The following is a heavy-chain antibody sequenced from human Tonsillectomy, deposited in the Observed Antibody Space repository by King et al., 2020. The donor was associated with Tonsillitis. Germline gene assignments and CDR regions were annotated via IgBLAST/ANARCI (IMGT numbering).Heavy chain of an antibody. D-gene: IGHD2-8*01. CDR1: GGSISSGGYY. J-gene: IGHJ5*02. CDR3: ASAPGCTNGVCFAGGHWFDP. V-gene: IGHV4-31*03. CDR2: IYYSGST. Sequence: QLQESGPGLVKPSQTLSLTCTVSGGSISSGGYYWSWIRQHPGKGLEWIGYIYYSGSTYYNPSLKSRVTISVDTSKNQFSLKLSSVTAADTAGYYCASAPGCTNGVCFAGGHWFDPWGQGTLVTVSS.